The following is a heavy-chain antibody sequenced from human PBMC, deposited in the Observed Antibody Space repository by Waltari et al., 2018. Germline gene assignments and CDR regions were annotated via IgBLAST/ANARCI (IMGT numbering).Heavy chain of an antibody. CDR2: MNPNSGNT. J-gene: IGHJ4*02. V-gene: IGHV1-8*03. D-gene: IGHD6-13*01. CDR1: GYTFTGYY. Sequence: QVQLVQSGAEVKKPGASVKVSCKASGYTFTGYYMHWVRQAPGQGLEWMGWMNPNSGNTGYAQKFQGRVTITRNTSISTAYMELSSLRSEDTAVYYCAREAAAANDYWGQGTLVTVSS. CDR3: AREAAAANDY.